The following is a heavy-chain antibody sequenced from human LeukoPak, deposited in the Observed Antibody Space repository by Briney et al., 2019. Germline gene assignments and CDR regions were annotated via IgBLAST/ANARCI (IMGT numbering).Heavy chain of an antibody. CDR1: GFTFREYS. D-gene: IGHD2-15*01. J-gene: IGHJ5*02. CDR2: IRSNGRDT. Sequence: PGGSLRLSCAASGFTFREYSMSWVRQAPGKGLEWVSNIRSNGRDTYYTDSVKGRFTISRDNSKNTVYLQMNSLRAEDTAVYYCAKGGYTTCFDPWGQGTLVTVSS. CDR3: AKGGYTTCFDP. V-gene: IGHV3-23*05.